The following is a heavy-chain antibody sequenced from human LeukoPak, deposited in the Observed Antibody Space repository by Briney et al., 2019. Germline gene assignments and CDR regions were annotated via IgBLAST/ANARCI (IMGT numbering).Heavy chain of an antibody. J-gene: IGHJ6*02. CDR2: INHSGST. CDR3: ARDSGDCSSTSCLLYGMDV. D-gene: IGHD2-2*01. V-gene: IGHV4-34*01. Sequence: SETLSLTCAVYGGSFSGYYWSWIRQPPGKGLEWIGEINHSGSTNYNPSLKSRVTISVDTSKNQFSLKLSSVTAADTAVYCCARDSGDCSSTSCLLYGMDVWGQGTTVTVSS. CDR1: GGSFSGYY.